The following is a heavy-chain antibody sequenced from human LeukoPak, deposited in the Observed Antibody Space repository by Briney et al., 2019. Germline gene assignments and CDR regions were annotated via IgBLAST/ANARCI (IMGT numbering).Heavy chain of an antibody. J-gene: IGHJ6*02. V-gene: IGHV3-9*01. CDR3: AKGVAPINYYYGMDV. CDR1: GFTFSSYA. CDR2: ISWNSGSI. D-gene: IGHD5-24*01. Sequence: GTSLRLSCAASGFTFSSYAMHWVRQAPGKGLEWVSGISWNSGSIGYADSVKGRFTISRDNAKNSLYLQMNSLRLEDTALYYCAKGVAPINYYYGMDVWGQGTTVTVPS.